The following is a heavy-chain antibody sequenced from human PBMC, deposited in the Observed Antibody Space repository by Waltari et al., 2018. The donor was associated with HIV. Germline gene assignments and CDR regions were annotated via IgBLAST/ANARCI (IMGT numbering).Heavy chain of an antibody. D-gene: IGHD1-1*01. CDR1: GFTFSSYS. CDR2: ISSSSSYI. V-gene: IGHV3-21*01. CDR3: AKEKNEVPLGYDYYGMDV. J-gene: IGHJ6*02. Sequence: EVQLVESGGGLVKPGGSLRLSCAASGFTFSSYSMNWVRQAPGKGLEWVSSISSSSSYIYYADSVKGRFTISRDNAKNSLYLQMNSLRAEDTAVYYCAKEKNEVPLGYDYYGMDVWGQGTTVTVSS.